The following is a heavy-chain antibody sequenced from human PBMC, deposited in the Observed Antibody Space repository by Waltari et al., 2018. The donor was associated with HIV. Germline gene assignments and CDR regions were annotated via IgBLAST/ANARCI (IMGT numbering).Heavy chain of an antibody. Sequence: EVQLVESGGGLVQPGGSLRLSCGASGFSFIKYSMHWVRQAPGKGLEWVSYISSGSSARYYADSLKGRFTISRDNAKNSLYLQMYSLRPEDTAVYYCARDGDRRDFDYWGQGTLVTVSS. CDR3: ARDGDRRDFDY. CDR1: GFSFIKYS. V-gene: IGHV3-48*01. CDR2: ISSGSSAR. J-gene: IGHJ4*02. D-gene: IGHD2-21*02.